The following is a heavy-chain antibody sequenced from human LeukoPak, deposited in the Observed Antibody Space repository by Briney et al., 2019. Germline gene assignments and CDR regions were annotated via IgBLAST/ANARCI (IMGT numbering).Heavy chain of an antibody. D-gene: IGHD3-22*01. J-gene: IGHJ4*02. Sequence: GGSLRLSCAASGFTFSSYGMHWVRQAPGKGLEGVAVISYDGSNKYYADSVKGRFTISRDNSKNTLYLQMNSLRAEDTAVYYCAKGLSRNYYDSSGYYNYWGQGTLVTVSS. CDR1: GFTFSSYG. V-gene: IGHV3-30*18. CDR2: ISYDGSNK. CDR3: AKGLSRNYYDSSGYYNY.